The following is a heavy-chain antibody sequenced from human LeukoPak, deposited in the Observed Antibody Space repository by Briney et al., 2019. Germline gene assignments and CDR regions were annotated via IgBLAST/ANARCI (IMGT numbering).Heavy chain of an antibody. V-gene: IGHV4-34*01. J-gene: IGHJ4*02. CDR1: GGSFSGYY. D-gene: IGHD2-21*02. CDR2: INHSGST. Sequence: SETLSLTCAVYGGSFSGYYWSWIRQPAGKGLEWIGEINHSGSTNYNPSLKSRVTISVDTSKNQFSLKLSSVTAADTAVYYCARTAVVTAFDYWGQGTLVTVSS. CDR3: ARTAVVTAFDY.